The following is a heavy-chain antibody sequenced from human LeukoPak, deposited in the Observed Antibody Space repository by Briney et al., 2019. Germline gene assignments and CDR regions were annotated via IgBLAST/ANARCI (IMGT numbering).Heavy chain of an antibody. CDR2: IYYSGST. V-gene: IGHV4-59*01. CDR1: GGSISSYY. D-gene: IGHD3-22*01. Sequence: SETLSLTCTVSGGSISSYYWSWIRQPPGKGLEWIGYIYYSGSTNYNPSLKSRVTISVDTSKNQFSLKLSSVTAADTAVYYCARDHAYYDSSGFISAYYMDVWGKGTTVTVSS. CDR3: ARDHAYYDSSGFISAYYMDV. J-gene: IGHJ6*03.